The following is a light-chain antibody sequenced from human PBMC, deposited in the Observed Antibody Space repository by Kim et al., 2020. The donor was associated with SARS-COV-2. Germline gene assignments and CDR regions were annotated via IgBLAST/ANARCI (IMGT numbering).Light chain of an antibody. J-gene: IGLJ1*01. V-gene: IGLV3-1*01. CDR1: KLGDKY. CDR2: QDS. Sequence: PGQTASITCSGDKLGDKYAFWYQQKPGQSPVLVIYQDSKRPSGIPERVSGSNSGNTATLTISGTQAMDEADYYCQAWDSSTARYVFGTGTKVTVL. CDR3: QAWDSSTARYV.